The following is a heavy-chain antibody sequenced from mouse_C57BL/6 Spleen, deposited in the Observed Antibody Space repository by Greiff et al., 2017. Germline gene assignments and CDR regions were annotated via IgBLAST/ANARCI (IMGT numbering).Heavy chain of an antibody. CDR1: GFTFSSYA. CDR3: TRGGTTVVAHWYFDV. D-gene: IGHD1-1*01. CDR2: ISSGGDYI. Sequence: EVQRVESGEGLVKPGGSLKLSCAASGFTFSSYAMSWVRQTPEKRLEWVAYISSGGDYIYYADTVKGRFTISRDNARNTLYLQMSSLKSEDTAMYYCTRGGTTVVAHWYFDVWGTGTTVTVSS. V-gene: IGHV5-9-1*02. J-gene: IGHJ1*03.